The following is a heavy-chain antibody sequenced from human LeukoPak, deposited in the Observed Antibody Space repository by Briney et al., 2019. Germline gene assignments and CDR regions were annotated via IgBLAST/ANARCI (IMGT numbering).Heavy chain of an antibody. D-gene: IGHD3-10*01. CDR2: IIPIFGTA. V-gene: IGHV1-69*06. J-gene: IGHJ4*02. CDR1: GGTFSSYA. Sequence: ASVKVSCKASGGTFSSYANSWVRQAPGQGLEWMGGIIPIFGTANYAQKFQGRVTITADKSTSTAYMELSSLRSEDTAVYYCASDHYYGSGSRGLEVDYWGQGTLVTVSS. CDR3: ASDHYYGSGSRGLEVDY.